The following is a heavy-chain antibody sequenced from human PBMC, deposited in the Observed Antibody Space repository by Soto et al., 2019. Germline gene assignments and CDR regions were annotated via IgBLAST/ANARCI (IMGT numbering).Heavy chain of an antibody. Sequence: EVQLVEAGGGLVQPGGSLRLSCEASGFTLSSHWMCWVRQAPGKGLQWVANIKQDGSERHYVDSVKGRFTISRDNAKNSLYLQMNSLRDDDTAMYYCVRHGGSDVSCYGLWGQGTQVTVSS. V-gene: IGHV3-7*01. J-gene: IGHJ4*02. CDR3: VRHGGSDVSCYGL. CDR1: GFTLSSHW. D-gene: IGHD2-15*01. CDR2: IKQDGSER.